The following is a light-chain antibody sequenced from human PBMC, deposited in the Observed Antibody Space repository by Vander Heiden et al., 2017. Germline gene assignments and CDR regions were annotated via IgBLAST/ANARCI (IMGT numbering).Light chain of an antibody. J-gene: IGLJ3*02. CDR2: KDS. CDR3: DSAADNNLWV. Sequence: SYGLTQPSSVSVSPGQTARTTCPGDVLAKKYARWYQQKPGQAPVLVIYKDSKRPSGIPERFSGSSSGTTVTLTISGAQVEDEADYYCDSAADNNLWVFGGGTKLTVL. V-gene: IGLV3-27*01. CDR1: VLAKKY.